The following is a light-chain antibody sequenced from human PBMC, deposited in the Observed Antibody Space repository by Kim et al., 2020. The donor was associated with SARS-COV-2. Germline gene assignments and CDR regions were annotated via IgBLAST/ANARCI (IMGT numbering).Light chain of an antibody. CDR3: CSYAGSYTFE. CDR2: DDS. V-gene: IGLV2-11*01. J-gene: IGLJ3*02. Sequence: GQSVTISCTGTSSDVGGYNSVSWYQQHPGKAPKLMIEDDSKRPSGVPDRFSGSKSGNTASLTISGLQAEDEADYYCCSYAGSYTFEFGGGTQLTVL. CDR1: SSDVGGYNS.